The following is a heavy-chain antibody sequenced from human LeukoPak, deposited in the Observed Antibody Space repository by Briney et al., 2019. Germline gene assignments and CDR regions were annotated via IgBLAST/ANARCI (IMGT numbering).Heavy chain of an antibody. CDR3: ATSGAVAGGYFQH. Sequence: SETLSLTCTVSGGSISSYYWSWIRQPPGKGLEWIGYIYYSGSTNYNLSLKSRVTISVDTSKNQFSLKLSSVTAADTAVYYCATSGAVAGGYFQHWGQGTLVTVSS. D-gene: IGHD6-19*01. CDR2: IYYSGST. V-gene: IGHV4-59*01. J-gene: IGHJ1*01. CDR1: GGSISSYY.